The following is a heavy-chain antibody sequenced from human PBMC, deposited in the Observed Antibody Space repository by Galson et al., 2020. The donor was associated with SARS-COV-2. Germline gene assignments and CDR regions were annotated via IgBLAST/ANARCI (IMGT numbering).Heavy chain of an antibody. D-gene: IGHD1-26*01. V-gene: IGHV4-39*01. Sequence: SETLSLTCTVSGGSVSSSSYYWGWVRQPPGKGLEWIGIIYDSGSTYYNPSLKSRVTISVDTSKNQFSLKMNSVTAADTAVYYCARLTPTQWELTNYFDYWGQGTLVTVSS. CDR1: GGSVSSSSYY. CDR2: IYDSGST. CDR3: ARLTPTQWELTNYFDY. J-gene: IGHJ4*02.